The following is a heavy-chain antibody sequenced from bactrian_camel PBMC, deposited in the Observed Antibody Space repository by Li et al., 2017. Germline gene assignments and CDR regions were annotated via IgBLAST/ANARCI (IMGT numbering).Heavy chain of an antibody. D-gene: IGHD1*01. CDR2: IALGDGST. J-gene: IGHJ6*01. V-gene: IGHV3S40*01. CDR1: GYTVSSTR. CDR3: ANKHANNCRRFELFAA. Sequence: DVQLVESGGGSVQAGGSLRLSCAASGYTVSSTRMGWFRQAPGKEREGVAGIALGDGSTVYSDSVRGRFTVSLDSDKTTMYLQMNNLRPEDTANYCCANKHANNCRRFELFAALGPGTQVTVS.